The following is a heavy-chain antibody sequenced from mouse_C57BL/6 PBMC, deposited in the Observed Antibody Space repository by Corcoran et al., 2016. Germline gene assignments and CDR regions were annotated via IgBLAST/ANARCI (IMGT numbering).Heavy chain of an antibody. V-gene: IGHV1-18*01. Sequence: EVQLQQSGPELVKPGASVKIPCKASGYTFTDYNMDWVKQSHGKSLEWIGDINPNNGGTIYNQKFKGKATLTVDKSSSTAYMELRSLTSEDTAVYYCARKSNYGGYAMDYWGQGTSVTVSS. CDR2: INPNNGGT. CDR1: GYTFTDYN. J-gene: IGHJ4*01. CDR3: ARKSNYGGYAMDY. D-gene: IGHD2-5*01.